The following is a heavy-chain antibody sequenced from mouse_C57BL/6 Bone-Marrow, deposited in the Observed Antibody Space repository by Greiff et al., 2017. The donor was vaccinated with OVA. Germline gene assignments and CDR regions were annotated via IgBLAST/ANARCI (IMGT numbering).Heavy chain of an antibody. D-gene: IGHD1-1*01. CDR3: SRDGYDGSIYWYFDV. Sequence: VKLQESGAELARPGASVKLSCKASGYTFTSYGISWVKQRTGQGLEWIGEIYPRSGNTYYNEKFKGKATLTADKSSSTAYMELRSLTSEDSAVYFCSRDGYDGSIYWYFDVWGTGTTVTVSS. CDR2: IYPRSGNT. J-gene: IGHJ1*03. CDR1: GYTFTSYG. V-gene: IGHV1-81*01.